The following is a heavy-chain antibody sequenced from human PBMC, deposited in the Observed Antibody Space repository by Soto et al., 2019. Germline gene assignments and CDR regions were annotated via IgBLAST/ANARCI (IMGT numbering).Heavy chain of an antibody. J-gene: IGHJ4*02. D-gene: IGHD3-3*01. CDR2: MSYSGST. V-gene: IGHV4-59*01. Sequence: QVQLQESGPGLVKPSETLSLTCTVSGGSISSYYWSWIRQPPGKGLEWIGYMSYSGSTNYNPSLKSRVTISIDTSRNQFSLKLSSVTAADTAVYYCARGTLGVVKDWGQGTLVTVSS. CDR3: ARGTLGVVKD. CDR1: GGSISSYY.